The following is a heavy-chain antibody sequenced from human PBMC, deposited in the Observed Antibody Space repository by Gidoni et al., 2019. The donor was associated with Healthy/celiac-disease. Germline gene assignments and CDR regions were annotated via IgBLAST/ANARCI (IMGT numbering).Heavy chain of an antibody. CDR3: AREPPGYSGYDFGHDY. D-gene: IGHD5-12*01. J-gene: IGHJ4*02. V-gene: IGHV1-69*01. CDR2: IIPMFSKA. Sequence: QVQLVQSWAEARKPGSSVTVSCKASGGTFSSHAISWVRQAPGQGLEWVGGIIPMFSKANYAQKFQGRVTITADESTSTAYMELSSLRSEDTAVYYCAREPPGYSGYDFGHDYWGQGTLVTVSS. CDR1: GGTFSSHA.